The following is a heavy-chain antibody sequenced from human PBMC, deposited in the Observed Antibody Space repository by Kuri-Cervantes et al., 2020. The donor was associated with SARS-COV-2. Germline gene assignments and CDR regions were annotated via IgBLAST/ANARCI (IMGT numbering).Heavy chain of an antibody. D-gene: IGHD3-10*01. CDR3: ARESMVRGVPLDY. CDR1: GFTFSSYA. Sequence: GESLKISCAASGFTFSSYAMSWVRQAPGKGLEWVSAISGSGGSTYYADSVKGRFTISRDNAKNSLYLQMNSLRAEDTAVYYCARESMVRGVPLDYWGQGTLVTVSS. V-gene: IGHV3-23*01. CDR2: ISGSGGST. J-gene: IGHJ4*02.